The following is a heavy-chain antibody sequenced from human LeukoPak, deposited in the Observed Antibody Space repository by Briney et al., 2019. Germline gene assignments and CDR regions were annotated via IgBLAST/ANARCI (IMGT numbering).Heavy chain of an antibody. CDR2: ISSSGSTI. CDR3: ARVHASGGGSSWPFDY. Sequence: GGSLRLSCAASRFTFSSYEMNWVRQSPGKGLEWVSYISSSGSTIYYADSVKGRFTISRDNAKNSLYLQMNSLRAEDTAVYYCARVHASGGGSSWPFDYWGQGTLVTVSS. CDR1: RFTFSSYE. J-gene: IGHJ4*02. V-gene: IGHV3-48*03. D-gene: IGHD6-13*01.